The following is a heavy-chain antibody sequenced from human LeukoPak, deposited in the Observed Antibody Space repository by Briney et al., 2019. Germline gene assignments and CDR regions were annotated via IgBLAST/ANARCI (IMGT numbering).Heavy chain of an antibody. V-gene: IGHV1-69*04. D-gene: IGHD6-6*01. Sequence: SVKVSCKASGGTFSSYAISWVRQAPGQGLEWMGRIIPILGIANYAQKFQGRVTITADESTTTSYMELSSLRSEDTAVYYCARGHSSSSGSFDYWGQGTLVTVSS. CDR3: ARGHSSSSGSFDY. J-gene: IGHJ4*02. CDR1: GGTFSSYA. CDR2: IIPILGIA.